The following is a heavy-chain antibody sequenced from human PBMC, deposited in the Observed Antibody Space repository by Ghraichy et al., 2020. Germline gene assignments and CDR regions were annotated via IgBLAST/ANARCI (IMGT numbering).Heavy chain of an antibody. CDR1: GYTLTELS. J-gene: IGHJ2*01. CDR3: ATGAGWELLGDWYFDL. CDR2: FDPEDGET. V-gene: IGHV1-24*01. D-gene: IGHD1-26*01. Sequence: ASVKVSCKVSGYTLTELSMHWVRQAPGKGLEWMGGFDPEDGETIYAQKFQGRVTMTEDTSTDTAYMELSSLRSEDTAVYYCATGAGWELLGDWYFDLWGRGTLVTVSS.